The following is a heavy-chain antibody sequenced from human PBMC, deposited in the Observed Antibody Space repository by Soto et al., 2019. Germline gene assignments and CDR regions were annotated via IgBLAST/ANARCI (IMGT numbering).Heavy chain of an antibody. Sequence: PGGSLRLSCAASGFTFTHYAMGWVRQAPGKGLEWVSVVSSGGSTYYADSVTGRFTVSRDNSKNTLSLQMNSLRAEDTAVYYCAKRRGAGGHFDYWGQGALVTVSS. V-gene: IGHV3-23*01. D-gene: IGHD2-15*01. CDR2: VSSGGST. CDR3: AKRRGAGGHFDY. CDR1: GFTFTHYA. J-gene: IGHJ4*02.